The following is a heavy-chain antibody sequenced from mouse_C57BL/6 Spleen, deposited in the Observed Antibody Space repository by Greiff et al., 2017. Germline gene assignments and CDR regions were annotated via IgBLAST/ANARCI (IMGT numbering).Heavy chain of an antibody. Sequence: QVQLQQPGAELVKPGASVKLSCKASGYTFTSYWMQWVKQRPGQGLEWIGEIDPSDSYTNYNQKFKGKATLTVDTSSSTAYLQLSSLTSEDSAVYYCARKDDGYSDGYFDVWGTGTTVTVSS. D-gene: IGHD2-3*01. CDR1: GYTFTSYW. CDR3: ARKDDGYSDGYFDV. CDR2: IDPSDSYT. V-gene: IGHV1-50*01. J-gene: IGHJ1*03.